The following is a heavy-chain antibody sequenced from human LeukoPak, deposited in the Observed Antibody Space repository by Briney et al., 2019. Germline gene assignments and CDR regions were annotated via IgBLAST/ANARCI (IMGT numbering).Heavy chain of an antibody. CDR2: ISPGGGTT. D-gene: IGHD2-21*02. J-gene: IGHJ4*02. Sequence: GALRLSCVVSGFSFGSEAMSWVRQAPGRGLEWVSSISPGGGTTYYADSVKGRFTISRDNAKDSLYLQMNSLRAEDTAVYFCARDGTKAYCGGDCRAHDYWGQGTLVTVSS. CDR1: GFSFGSEA. V-gene: IGHV3-23*01. CDR3: ARDGTKAYCGGDCRAHDY.